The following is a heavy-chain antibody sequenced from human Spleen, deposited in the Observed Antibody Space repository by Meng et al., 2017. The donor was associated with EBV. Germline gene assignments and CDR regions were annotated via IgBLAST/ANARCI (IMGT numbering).Heavy chain of an antibody. CDR3: ATGDRWLQPDY. D-gene: IGHD5-24*01. CDR2: IMPMCGRP. CDR1: RDGFSKVR. V-gene: IGHV1-69*06. Sequence: SVWRCCTLTRDGFSKVRFHRVRQTPGQVLEWIGVIMPMCGRPSHTQKFLGKTIITADKVMHTVYLDVTILTSAYTSLYFCATGDRWLQPDYWGQGTLVTVSS. J-gene: IGHJ4*02.